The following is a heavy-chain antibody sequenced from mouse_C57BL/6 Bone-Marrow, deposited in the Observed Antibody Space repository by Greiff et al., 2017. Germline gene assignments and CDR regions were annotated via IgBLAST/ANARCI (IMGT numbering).Heavy chain of an antibody. J-gene: IGHJ2*01. D-gene: IGHD4-1*01. CDR3: ARSTLWDEDDY. CDR2: IYPGSGNT. V-gene: IGHV1-76*01. CDR1: GYTFTDYY. Sequence: VQLQQSGAERVRPGASVKLSCKASGYTFTDYYINWVKQRPGQGLEWIARIYPGSGNTYYNEKFKGKATLTAEKSSSTAYMQLSSLTSEDSAVYFCARSTLWDEDDYWGQGTTLTVSS.